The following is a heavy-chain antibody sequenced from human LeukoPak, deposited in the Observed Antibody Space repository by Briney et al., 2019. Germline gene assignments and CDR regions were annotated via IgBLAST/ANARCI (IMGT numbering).Heavy chain of an antibody. D-gene: IGHD6-13*01. J-gene: IGHJ5*02. V-gene: IGHV3-21*04. CDR3: VKGGYSSSWYVAQP. CDR1: GFTFSSYS. CDR2: ISSSSSYI. Sequence: PGGSLRLSCAASGFTFSSYSMNWVRQAPGKGLEWVSSISSSSSYIYYTDSVKGRFTISRDNSKNTLCLQMNSLRAEDSAIYYCVKGGYSSSWYVAQPWGQGTLVTVSS.